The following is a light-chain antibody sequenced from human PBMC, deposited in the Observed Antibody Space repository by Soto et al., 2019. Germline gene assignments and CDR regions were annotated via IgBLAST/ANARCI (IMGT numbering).Light chain of an antibody. CDR3: QQRSKMPLT. V-gene: IGKV3-11*01. CDR1: QSVRNY. CDR2: DAS. J-gene: IGKJ1*01. Sequence: DIVMTQSPATLTVSPGERATLSCRASQSVRNYLAWYQQKPGQAPRRLIYDASNRATGIPARFSGTGSETDFTLTISSLEPEDFAIYYCQQRSKMPLTFGHGTKVDIK.